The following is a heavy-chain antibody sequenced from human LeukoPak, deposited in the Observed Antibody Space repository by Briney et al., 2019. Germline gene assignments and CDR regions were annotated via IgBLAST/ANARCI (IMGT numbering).Heavy chain of an antibody. CDR3: ARGTVTGQFDY. D-gene: IGHD6-19*01. Sequence: PSETLSLTCTVSGYSISSGYYWGWIRQPPGKGREWIGSIYHSGSTYYNPSLKSRVTISVDTSKNQFSLKLSSVTAADTAVYYCARGTVTGQFDYWGQGTLVTVSS. CDR2: IYHSGST. V-gene: IGHV4-38-2*02. J-gene: IGHJ4*02. CDR1: GYSISSGYY.